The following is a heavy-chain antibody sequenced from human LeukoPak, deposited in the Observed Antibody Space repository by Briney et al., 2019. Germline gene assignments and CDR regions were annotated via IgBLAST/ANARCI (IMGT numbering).Heavy chain of an antibody. J-gene: IGHJ6*02. V-gene: IGHV3-7*02. Sequence: PGGSLRLSCAASGFTFSTYWMSWVRQAPGKGLEWVANIQQGGGEKYYVDSVKGRFTISRDNSKNTLYLQMNSLRAEDTAVYYCARGYSGYDWSFNYYYYGMDVWGQGTTVTVSS. CDR1: GFTFSTYW. CDR3: ARGYSGYDWSFNYYYYGMDV. D-gene: IGHD5-12*01. CDR2: IQQGGGEK.